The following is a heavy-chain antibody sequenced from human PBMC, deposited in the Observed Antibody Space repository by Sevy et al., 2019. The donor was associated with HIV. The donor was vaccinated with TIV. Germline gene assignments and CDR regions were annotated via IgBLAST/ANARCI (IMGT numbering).Heavy chain of an antibody. CDR3: AGGFWSGFDY. V-gene: IGHV3-23*01. CDR2: ISGHGGST. D-gene: IGHD3-3*01. J-gene: IGHJ4*02. Sequence: GGSLRLSCAASGFIFNSYTMSWVRQAPGKGLEWVSSISGHGGSTYYADSVKGRFTISRDNFRNILDLQMDNLRADDTAIYCCAGGFWSGFDYWGQGTLVTVSS. CDR1: GFIFNSYT.